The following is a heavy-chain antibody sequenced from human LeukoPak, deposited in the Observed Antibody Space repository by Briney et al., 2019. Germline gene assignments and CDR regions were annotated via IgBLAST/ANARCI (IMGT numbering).Heavy chain of an antibody. D-gene: IGHD2/OR15-2a*01. CDR1: GFTFSSYW. V-gene: IGHV3-7*01. CDR3: ARDVVEDYFRWVNWFDP. CDR2: IKQDGSEK. J-gene: IGHJ5*02. Sequence: PGGSLRLSCAASGFTFSSYWMSWVRQAPGKGLEWVANIKQDGSEKYYVDSVKGRFTISRDNAKNSLYLQMNSLRAEDTAVYYCARDVVEDYFRWVNWFDPWGQGTLVTVSS.